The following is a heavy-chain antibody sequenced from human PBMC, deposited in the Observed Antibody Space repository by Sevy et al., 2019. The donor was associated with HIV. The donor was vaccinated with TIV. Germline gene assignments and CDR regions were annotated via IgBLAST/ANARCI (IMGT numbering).Heavy chain of an antibody. J-gene: IGHJ4*02. CDR3: ARDTVATADLFDY. V-gene: IGHV4-34*01. CDR2: IYHSGIT. Sequence: SETLSLTCAVYGGSFSSYYWNLIRQPPGKGLEWIGEIYHSGITNYNPSLKSRVTRSIDTSKNQFSLKLRSVTAADTAVYYCARDTVATADLFDYWGQGTLVTVSS. D-gene: IGHD6-13*01. CDR1: GGSFSSYY.